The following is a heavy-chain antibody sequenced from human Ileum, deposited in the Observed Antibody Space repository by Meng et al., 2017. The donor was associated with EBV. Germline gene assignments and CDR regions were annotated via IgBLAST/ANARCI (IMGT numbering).Heavy chain of an antibody. CDR3: VSAYDYGDYEAFAY. J-gene: IGHJ4*02. V-gene: IGHV4-39*07. CDR2: IFYRGNT. D-gene: IGHD4-17*01. Sequence: HLQLQEPGPGLVRPSETLSLPCSVSGDSMSSSNYYWGWIRQSPGKALECIGTIFYRGNTFYNPSLKTRLTISVDTSKNEFSLNLKSVTAADTAVYYCVSAYDYGDYEAFAYWGLGSLVTVSS. CDR1: GDSMSSSNYY.